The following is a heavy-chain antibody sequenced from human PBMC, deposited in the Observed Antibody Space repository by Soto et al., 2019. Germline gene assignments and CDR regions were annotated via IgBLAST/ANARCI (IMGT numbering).Heavy chain of an antibody. CDR3: AGEPYRNLSINMVRGVIIPHGMDV. CDR2: IIPIFGTA. CDR1: GGTFSSYA. Sequence: SVKVSCKASGGTFSSYAISWVRQAPGQGLEWMGGIIPIFGTANYAQKFQGRVTITADKSTSTAYMELSSLRSEDTAVYYCAGEPYRNLSINMVRGVIIPHGMDVWGQGTTVTVSS. J-gene: IGHJ6*02. D-gene: IGHD3-10*01. V-gene: IGHV1-69*06.